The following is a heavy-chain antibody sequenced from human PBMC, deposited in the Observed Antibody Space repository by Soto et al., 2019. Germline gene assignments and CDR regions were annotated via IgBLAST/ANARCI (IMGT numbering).Heavy chain of an antibody. CDR1: GFTFDDYA. Sequence: DVQLVESGGGLVQPGRSLRLSCAASGFTFDDYAMHWVRQAPGKGLEWVSGISWNSGSIGYADSVKGRFTISRDNAKNALDLQMNSLRAEDTALYYCAKDMSYDFWSGYSAFDIWGQGTMVTVSS. J-gene: IGHJ3*02. CDR2: ISWNSGSI. D-gene: IGHD3-3*01. V-gene: IGHV3-9*01. CDR3: AKDMSYDFWSGYSAFDI.